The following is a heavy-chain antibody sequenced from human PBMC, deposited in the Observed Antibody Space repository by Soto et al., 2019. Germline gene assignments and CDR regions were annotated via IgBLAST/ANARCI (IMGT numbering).Heavy chain of an antibody. J-gene: IGHJ4*02. CDR3: AKTTKYSYAQGYFDY. Sequence: GGSLRLSCAASGFTFSSYAMSWVRQAPGKGLEWVPAISGSGGSTYYADSVKGRFTISRDNSKNTLYLQMNSLRAEDTAVYYCAKTTKYSYAQGYFDYWGQGTLVTVSS. D-gene: IGHD5-18*01. CDR1: GFTFSSYA. V-gene: IGHV3-23*01. CDR2: ISGSGGST.